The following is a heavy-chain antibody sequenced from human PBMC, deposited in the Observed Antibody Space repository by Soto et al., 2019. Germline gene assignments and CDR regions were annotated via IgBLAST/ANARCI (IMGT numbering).Heavy chain of an antibody. CDR3: AKDLGRPFYIVAVPPDMG. V-gene: IGHV3-23*01. D-gene: IGHD2-2*01. Sequence: GGSLRLSCAASGFTFSSYAMSWVRQAPGKGLEWVSAISGSGGSTYYADSVKGRFTVSRDNSKNTLSLQMNSLRAEDTAVYYCAKDLGRPFYIVAVPPDMGWGQGTLVTVSS. CDR2: ISGSGGST. CDR1: GFTFSSYA. J-gene: IGHJ4*02.